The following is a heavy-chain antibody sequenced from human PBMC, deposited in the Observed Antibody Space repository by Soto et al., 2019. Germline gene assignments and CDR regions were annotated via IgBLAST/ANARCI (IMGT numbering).Heavy chain of an antibody. CDR2: IDWDDDK. Sequence: SGPTLVKPTQTLTLTCTFSGFSLSTSGMGVSWIRQPPGKALEWLADIDWDDDKYCSTSMKTRLTITKDTSKNQVVLTMTNMDAVDTAKYYCALIYSSSWSSQYYFDYWGQGTLVTVSS. D-gene: IGHD6-13*01. CDR1: GFSLSTSGMG. J-gene: IGHJ4*02. CDR3: ALIYSSSWSSQYYFDY. V-gene: IGHV2-70*01.